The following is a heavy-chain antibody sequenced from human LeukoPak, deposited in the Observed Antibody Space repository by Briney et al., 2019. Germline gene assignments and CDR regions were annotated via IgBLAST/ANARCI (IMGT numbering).Heavy chain of an antibody. J-gene: IGHJ5*02. CDR1: GGSISSYY. Sequence: SETLSLTCTVSGGSISSYYWSWIRQHPGKGLEWIGAIYYTGSTYYNPSLKSRATISVDTSKNHFSLKLTSVTAADTAVYYCARGTGGAAAADFDPWGQGTLVTVSS. CDR2: IYYTGST. V-gene: IGHV4-59*06. CDR3: ARGTGGAAAADFDP. D-gene: IGHD6-13*01.